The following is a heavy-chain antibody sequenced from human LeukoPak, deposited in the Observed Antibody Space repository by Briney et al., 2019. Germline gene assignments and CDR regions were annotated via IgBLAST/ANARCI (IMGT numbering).Heavy chain of an antibody. CDR3: ARRVAGYILP. CDR1: GFTFSSYA. J-gene: IGHJ4*02. D-gene: IGHD5-24*01. V-gene: IGHV3-23*01. CDR2: ISGSGGST. Sequence: GGSLRLSCAASGFTFSSYAMSWVRQAPGKGLEWVSAISGSGGSTYYADSVKGRFTISRDNAKNSLYLQMNSLRAEDTAVYYCARRVAGYILPWGQGTLVTVSS.